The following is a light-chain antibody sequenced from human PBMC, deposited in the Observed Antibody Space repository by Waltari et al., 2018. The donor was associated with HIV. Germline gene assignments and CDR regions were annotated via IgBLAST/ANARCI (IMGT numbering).Light chain of an antibody. CDR1: SSNIGAPSD. V-gene: IGLV1-40*01. J-gene: IGLJ3*02. CDR3: QSFDSSLGGWV. Sequence: QSVLTQPPSVSGAPGQRVTIPCTGSSSNIGAPSDVHWYQQFPGTAPQLLIYGTSNLPAVGPDRFSGSRSGTSSSLAISGLQAEDEAHYYCQSFDSSLGGWVFGGGTKLTVL. CDR2: GTS.